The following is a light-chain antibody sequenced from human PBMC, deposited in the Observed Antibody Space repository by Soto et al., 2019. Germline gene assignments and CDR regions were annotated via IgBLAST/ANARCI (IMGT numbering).Light chain of an antibody. Sequence: QSALTQPASVSGSPGQSITISSTGTSSDVGGYNYVSWYQQQSGKAPKLMIHEVSNRPSGVSNRFSGSNSVNTCSLTTSGLQAEAQADYYCRSYTRSRAYVFGIGAKVTVL. CDR2: EVS. V-gene: IGLV2-14*01. J-gene: IGLJ1*01. CDR1: SSDVGGYNY. CDR3: RSYTRSRAYV.